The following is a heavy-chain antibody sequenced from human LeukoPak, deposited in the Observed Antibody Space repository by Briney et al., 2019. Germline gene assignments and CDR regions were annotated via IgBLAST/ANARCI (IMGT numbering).Heavy chain of an antibody. V-gene: IGHV3-48*03. CDR3: AREFSSSWPALDY. CDR1: GFTFSSYE. D-gene: IGHD6-13*01. Sequence: GGSLRLSCAASGFTFSSYEMNWVRQAPGKGLEWVSYISSSGSTIYYADSVKGRFTISRDNAKNSLYLQMNSLRAEDTAVYYCAREFSSSWPALDYWGQGTLVTVSS. J-gene: IGHJ4*02. CDR2: ISSSGSTI.